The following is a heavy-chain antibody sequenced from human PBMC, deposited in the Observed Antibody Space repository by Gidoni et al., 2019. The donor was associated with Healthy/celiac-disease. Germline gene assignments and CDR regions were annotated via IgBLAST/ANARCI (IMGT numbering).Heavy chain of an antibody. CDR2: ISGSGGST. D-gene: IGHD3-22*01. V-gene: IGHV3-23*01. CDR3: AKGVGSSYDSSGLLLGAFDI. CDR1: GFTFRSYA. J-gene: IGHJ3*02. Sequence: EVQLLESGGGLVQPGGSLRLPCAASGFTFRSYAMSWVRQAPGKGLEGVSAISGSGGSTYYADSVKGRFTISRDNSKNTLYLQMNSLRAEDTAVYYCAKGVGSSYDSSGLLLGAFDIWGQGTMVTVSS.